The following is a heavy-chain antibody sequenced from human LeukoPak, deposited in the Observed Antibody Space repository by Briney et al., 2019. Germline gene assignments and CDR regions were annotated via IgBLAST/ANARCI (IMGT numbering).Heavy chain of an antibody. V-gene: IGHV4-31*03. CDR2: IYYSGST. J-gene: IGHJ4*02. Sequence: SQTLSLTCTVSGGPINSGDYYWSWIRQHPGKGLEWIGYIYYSGSTYYNPSLKSRVTISVDTSKNQFSLKLSSVTAADTAVYYCARIYSGSYRYYRLDYWGQGTLVTVSS. CDR1: GGPINSGDYY. CDR3: ARIYSGSYRYYRLDY. D-gene: IGHD1-26*01.